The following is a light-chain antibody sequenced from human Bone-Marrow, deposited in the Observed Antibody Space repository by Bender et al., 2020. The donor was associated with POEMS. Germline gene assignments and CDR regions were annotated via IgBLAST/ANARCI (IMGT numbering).Light chain of an antibody. CDR2: LNSDGSH. CDR3: QTWGTGFWV. J-gene: IGLJ3*02. Sequence: QRVLTQSPSASASLEASVKLTCTLSSGHSSSPIAWHQQQPEKGPRFLMKLNSDGSHRKGDGIPDRFSGSSSGAERYLTISSLQSEDEADYYCQTWGTGFWVFGGGTKLTVL. V-gene: IGLV4-69*01. CDR1: SGHSSSP.